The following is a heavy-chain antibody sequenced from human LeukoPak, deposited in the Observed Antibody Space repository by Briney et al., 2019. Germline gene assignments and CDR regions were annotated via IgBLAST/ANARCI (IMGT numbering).Heavy chain of an antibody. CDR2: INPNSGGT. CDR3: AREGDVVADVNWFDP. J-gene: IGHJ5*02. Sequence: ASVKVSCKASGYTFTGYYMHWVRQAPGQGLEWMGWINPNSGGTNYAQKFQGRVTMTRDTSISTVYMELSRLRSGDTAVYYCAREGDVVADVNWFDPWGQGTLVTISS. D-gene: IGHD2-2*01. CDR1: GYTFTGYY. V-gene: IGHV1-2*02.